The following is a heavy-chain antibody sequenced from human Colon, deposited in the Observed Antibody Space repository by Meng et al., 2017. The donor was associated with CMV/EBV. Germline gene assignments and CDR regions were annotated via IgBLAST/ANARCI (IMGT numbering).Heavy chain of an antibody. J-gene: IGHJ4*02. CDR2: IWFDGSSK. Sequence: QGYLVESGGGLVQLGGSLRLSCEASGFTFSNYAMHWVRQAPGKGLEWVAFIWFDGSSKDYADSVKGRFTISRDNSMNRLYLQVNSLRSEDTAVYYCVKTGTAWQFDFWGQGTLVTVSS. D-gene: IGHD2-21*02. V-gene: IGHV3-30*02. CDR3: VKTGTAWQFDF. CDR1: GFTFSNYA.